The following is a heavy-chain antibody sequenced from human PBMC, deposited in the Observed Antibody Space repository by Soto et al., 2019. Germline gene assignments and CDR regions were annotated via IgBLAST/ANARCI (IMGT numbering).Heavy chain of an antibody. CDR1: GFSLSTSGVG. CDR2: IYWDDDK. D-gene: IGHD3-9*01. Sequence: QITLKESGPTLVKPTQTLTLTCTFSGFSLSTSGVGVGWIRQPPGKALEWLALIYWDDDKRYSPSLKSRLTITKDXXKXQXXLTMTNMDPVDTATYYCAHSKYDILTGYDYYGMDVWGQGTTVTVSS. CDR3: AHSKYDILTGYDYYGMDV. V-gene: IGHV2-5*02. J-gene: IGHJ6*02.